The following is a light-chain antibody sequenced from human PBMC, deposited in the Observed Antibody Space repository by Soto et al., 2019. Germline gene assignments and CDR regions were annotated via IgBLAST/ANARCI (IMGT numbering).Light chain of an antibody. J-gene: IGLJ2*01. CDR1: SGSVSMNNY. V-gene: IGLV8-61*01. CDR2: NTT. Sequence: QTVVTQEPPFSVSPGETVTLTCGLTSGSVSMNNYPSWYQQSPGLAPRTLIYNTTTRSSGVPDRFSGSILGNKAALTITGAQSDDESDYLCALYVGSGTVVFGGGTKLTVL. CDR3: ALYVGSGTVV.